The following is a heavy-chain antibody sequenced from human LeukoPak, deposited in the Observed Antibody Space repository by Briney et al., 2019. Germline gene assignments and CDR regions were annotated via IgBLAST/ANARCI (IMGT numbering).Heavy chain of an antibody. Sequence: GGSLRLSCITSGLNFSVYYMTWIRQAPGNGLGAPGNGLEWLSHISKTGTSVYHADSVRGRFTISRDNAKNSLYQHMNNLRAEDTAVYYCVAGVALDYWGQGALVTVSS. J-gene: IGHJ4*02. CDR2: ISKTGTSV. CDR1: GLNFSVYY. V-gene: IGHV3-11*01. D-gene: IGHD3-3*01. CDR3: VAGVALDY.